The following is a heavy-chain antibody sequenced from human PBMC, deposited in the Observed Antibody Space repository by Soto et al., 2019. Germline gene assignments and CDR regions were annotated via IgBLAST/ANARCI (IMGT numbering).Heavy chain of an antibody. V-gene: IGHV1-18*01. CDR3: VREGSRSYYYYGMDV. CDR2: ISTYNGDT. CDR1: GYSFTTYG. J-gene: IGHJ6*02. Sequence: QVQLVQSGAEVKKPGASVKVSCKASGYSFTTYGIAWVRQAPGQGLEWMGWISTYNGDTDYAQNLQRRVIMTTDTSTTAAYMELRSLRSDDTAVYYCVREGSRSYYYYGMDVWGQGTTVSVSS. D-gene: IGHD2-15*01.